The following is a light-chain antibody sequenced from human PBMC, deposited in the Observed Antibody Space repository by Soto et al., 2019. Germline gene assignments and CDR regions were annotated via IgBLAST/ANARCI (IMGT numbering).Light chain of an antibody. V-gene: IGKV1-27*01. Sequence: DIQMTQSPSSLSASVGDRVTITCRASQGSSHFLAWYQQKPGKVPKLLIYAASILQSGVPPRFSGSGSGTEFTLTISSLQPEDVATYYCQKYNTVARTFGQGTKVEI. J-gene: IGKJ1*01. CDR2: AAS. CDR3: QKYNTVART. CDR1: QGSSHF.